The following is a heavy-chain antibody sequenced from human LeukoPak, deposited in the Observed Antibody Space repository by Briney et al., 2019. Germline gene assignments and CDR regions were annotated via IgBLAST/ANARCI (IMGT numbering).Heavy chain of an antibody. V-gene: IGHV4-59*01. Sequence: PSQTLSLTCTVSGGSISSYYWNWIRQPPGKGLEWIGYIYHSGSTNYNPSLKSRVTMSVDMSKNQFSLNLSSVTAADTAVYYCARRVGNDYELHFDYWGQGTLVTVSS. CDR1: GGSISSYY. CDR3: ARRVGNDYELHFDY. J-gene: IGHJ4*02. D-gene: IGHD4-17*01. CDR2: IYHSGST.